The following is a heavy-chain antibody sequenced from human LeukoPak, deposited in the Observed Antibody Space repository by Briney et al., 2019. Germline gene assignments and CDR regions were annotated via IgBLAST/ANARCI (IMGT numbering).Heavy chain of an antibody. CDR3: AKSFDFSNGHSPILTPFAS. J-gene: IGHJ4*02. CDR2: ISARGIST. CDR1: GFTFSSSA. V-gene: IGHV3-23*01. D-gene: IGHD3-3*01. Sequence: PTGGSLRLSCAASGFTFSSSAMSWVRQAPGKGLEWVSSISARGISTYYADSVKGRFTISRDNSKNTPYLQMNSRRGDDIGVYYCAKSFDFSNGHSPILTPFASWGEATLVSVSS.